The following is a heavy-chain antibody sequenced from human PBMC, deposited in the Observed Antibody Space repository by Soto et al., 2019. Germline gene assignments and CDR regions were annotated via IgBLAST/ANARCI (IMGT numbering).Heavy chain of an antibody. CDR2: INHSGST. D-gene: IGHD2-8*02. CDR3: ARDKITGLFDY. CDR1: GGSFSGYY. Sequence: QVQLQQWGAGLLKPSETLSLTCAVYGGSFSGYYWTWIRQPPGTGLEWIGEINHSGSTNYNPSLKARXPXSGXTSKIQFSLKLTSVTAADTAVYYCARDKITGLFDYWGQGTLVTVSS. V-gene: IGHV4-34*01. J-gene: IGHJ4*02.